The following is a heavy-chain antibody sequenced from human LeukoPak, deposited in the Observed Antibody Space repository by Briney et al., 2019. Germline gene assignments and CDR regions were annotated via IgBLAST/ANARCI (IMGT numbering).Heavy chain of an antibody. CDR2: INPNDGDT. D-gene: IGHD2-2*01. J-gene: IGHJ4*02. CDR3: ARANFLYCSSSTCLFDY. CDR1: GYTFTDYY. Sequence: ASVKVSRKASGYTFTDYYMHWVRQAPGQGFEWMGWINPNDGDTNYAQKFQGRVTMTRDTSTSTAHMEVSRLRSDDTAVYYCARANFLYCSSSTCLFDYWGQGTLVTVSS. V-gene: IGHV1-2*02.